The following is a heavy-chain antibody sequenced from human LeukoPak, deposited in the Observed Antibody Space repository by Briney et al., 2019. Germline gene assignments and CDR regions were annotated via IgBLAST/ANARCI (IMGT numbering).Heavy chain of an antibody. CDR3: AREPSHSGMDV. V-gene: IGHV3-48*03. Sequence: PGGSLRLSCAASGFTFNSYEMNWVRQAPGKGLEGVSYISSSGGTTYYADSMKGRFTISRDNAKNSLYLQMNSLKAEDTAVYYCAREPSHSGMDVWGKGTTVTVSS. CDR2: ISSSGGTT. CDR1: GFTFNSYE. J-gene: IGHJ6*04. D-gene: IGHD1-26*01.